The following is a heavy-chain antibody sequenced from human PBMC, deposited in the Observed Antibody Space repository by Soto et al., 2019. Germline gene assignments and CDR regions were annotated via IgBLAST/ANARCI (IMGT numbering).Heavy chain of an antibody. CDR2: IDASGTT. J-gene: IGHJ5*02. Sequence: SETLSLTCTVSGGSISSYQWSWIRQTGGKGLEWIGRIDASGTTNYNPSLKSRVIMSVDTSKNQFSLKVTSVTAADTAVYYCARDLNYDVWSERHKYFDPPSQRNLVIGYS. V-gene: IGHV4-4*07. D-gene: IGHD3-3*01. CDR3: ARDLNYDVWSERHKYFDP. CDR1: GGSISSYQ.